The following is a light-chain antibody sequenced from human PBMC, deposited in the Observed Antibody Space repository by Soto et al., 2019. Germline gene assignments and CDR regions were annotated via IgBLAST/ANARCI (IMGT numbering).Light chain of an antibody. CDR3: QQYNSYPYT. CDR2: DAS. J-gene: IGKJ2*01. V-gene: IGKV1-5*01. Sequence: DIQMSQSPSTLSASVGDRVTITCRASQSISSWLAWYQQKPGKAPKLLIYDASSLESGVPSRFSGSGSGTEFTLTISGLQPDDFASYYCQQYNSYPYTFGQGTKVDI. CDR1: QSISSW.